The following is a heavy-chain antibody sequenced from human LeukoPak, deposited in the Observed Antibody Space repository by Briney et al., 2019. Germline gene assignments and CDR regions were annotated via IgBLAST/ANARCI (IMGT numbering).Heavy chain of an antibody. J-gene: IGHJ4*02. Sequence: SQTLSLTCAISGDSLSNNNVAWNWIRQSPSRGLEWLGRTYYRSKWNTDYAVSVKSRITINSDTSKNQFSLRLNSVTPEDTAVYYCARGCYSSFDYWDQETLVTVSS. CDR3: ARGCYSSFDY. CDR1: GDSLSNNNVA. D-gene: IGHD5-18*01. CDR2: TYYRSKWNT. V-gene: IGHV6-1*01.